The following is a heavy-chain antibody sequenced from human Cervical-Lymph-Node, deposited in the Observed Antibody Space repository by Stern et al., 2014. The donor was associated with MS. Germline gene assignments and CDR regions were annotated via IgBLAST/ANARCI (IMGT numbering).Heavy chain of an antibody. D-gene: IGHD2-2*01. CDR1: GFTFSTYG. V-gene: IGHV3-33*01. Sequence: VQLVESGGGVVQPGRSLRLSCVASGFTFSTYGMNWVRQAPGKGLEWVAVTWSDGTNKYYGDSVRGRFTISRDNSKNTLYLEMSSLRVEDTAVYFCAREAPVEPAASDAFDIWGQGTMVAVSS. CDR3: AREAPVEPAASDAFDI. J-gene: IGHJ3*02. CDR2: TWSDGTNK.